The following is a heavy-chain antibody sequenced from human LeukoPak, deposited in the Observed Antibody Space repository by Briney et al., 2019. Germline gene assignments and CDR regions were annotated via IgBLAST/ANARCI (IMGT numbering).Heavy chain of an antibody. CDR1: GDSVSSKSAA. D-gene: IGHD3-10*01. CDR2: TYYRSKWSS. CDR3: ARGSRSGDC. V-gene: IGHV6-1*01. J-gene: IGHJ4*02. Sequence: SQTLSLTCAISGDSVSSKSAAWNWIRQSPSRGLEWLGRTYYRSKWSSGYAESVKSRLTISPDTSKNQFSLQLRSVTPEDTAVYYCARGSRSGDCWGQGTQVTVSS.